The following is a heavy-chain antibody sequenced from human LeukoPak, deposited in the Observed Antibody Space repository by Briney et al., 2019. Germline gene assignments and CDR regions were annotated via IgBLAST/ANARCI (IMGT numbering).Heavy chain of an antibody. CDR3: AREFGHNRWYFDY. V-gene: IGHV3-30*03. CDR1: GFTFRTYS. Sequence: GGSLRLSCAASGFTFRTYSIHWVRQAPGRGREWVTVVSADGRTQLYSDSVKGRFTVSRDNSLNTLHLQMNSLKTEDTAVYYCAREFGHNRWYFDYWGQGALVTVSS. J-gene: IGHJ4*02. CDR2: VSADGRTQ. D-gene: IGHD5-24*01.